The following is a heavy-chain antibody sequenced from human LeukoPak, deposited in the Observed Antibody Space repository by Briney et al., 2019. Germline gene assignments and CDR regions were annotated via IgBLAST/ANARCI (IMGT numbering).Heavy chain of an antibody. Sequence: PSETLSLTCTASGGSISSYYWSWIRQPPGKGLEWIGYIYYSGSTNYNPSLKSRVTISVDTSKNQFSLKLSSVTAADTAVYYCARDLGDYDFWSGYYGAFDIWGQGTMVTVSS. D-gene: IGHD3-3*01. CDR2: IYYSGST. CDR3: ARDLGDYDFWSGYYGAFDI. CDR1: GGSISSYY. V-gene: IGHV4-59*12. J-gene: IGHJ3*02.